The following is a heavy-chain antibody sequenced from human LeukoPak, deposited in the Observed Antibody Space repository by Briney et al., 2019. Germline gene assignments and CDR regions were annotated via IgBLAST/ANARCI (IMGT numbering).Heavy chain of an antibody. Sequence: GGSLRLSCAASGFTFSSYWMNWVRQAPGKGLEWVAFIRYDGSHKYYADSVKGRFTISRDNSKNTLYLQMNSLRAEDTAVYYCAKGSGYEHNYYYYYMDVWGKGTTVTISS. CDR3: AKGSGYEHNYYYYYMDV. CDR1: GFTFSSYW. V-gene: IGHV3-30*02. D-gene: IGHD5-12*01. J-gene: IGHJ6*03. CDR2: IRYDGSHK.